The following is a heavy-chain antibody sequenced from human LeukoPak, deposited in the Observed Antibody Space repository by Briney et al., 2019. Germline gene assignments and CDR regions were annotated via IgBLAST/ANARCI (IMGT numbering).Heavy chain of an antibody. D-gene: IGHD6-19*01. CDR3: AKDAQGLVRGGIYFDF. CDR1: GFTFKTYA. CDR2: MSGSGSST. V-gene: IGHV3-23*01. Sequence: PGGSLRLSCAASGFTFKTYAMNWVRQVPGKGPEWVSSMSGSGSSTDYADSVKGRFTISRDNSKNTLYLQMNSLRAEDTALYYCAKDAQGLVRGGIYFDFWAREVWSPSPQ. J-gene: IGHJ4*02.